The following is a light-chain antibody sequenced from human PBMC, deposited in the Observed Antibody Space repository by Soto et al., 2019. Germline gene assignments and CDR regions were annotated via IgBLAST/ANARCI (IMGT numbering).Light chain of an antibody. Sequence: IQLTQSPSSLSASVGDRVTITCRASQGISSYLAWYQQKPGKAPKLLIYAASTLQSGVPSRFSGSESGTYFTLPTSSLQPENLTNYYCKQYNSYRSFGKGTKVKIK. CDR3: KQYNSYRS. J-gene: IGKJ1*01. V-gene: IGKV1-9*01. CDR1: QGISSY. CDR2: AAS.